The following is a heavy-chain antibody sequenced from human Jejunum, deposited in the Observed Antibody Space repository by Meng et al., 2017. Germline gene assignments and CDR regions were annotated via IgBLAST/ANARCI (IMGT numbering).Heavy chain of an antibody. V-gene: IGHV3-33*01. J-gene: IGHJ4*02. CDR1: GFNFTNYG. CDR2: IWFDGSNE. Sequence: QGQLGGSGGGVVQPGKSLRLSCAASGFNFTNYGMHWVRQAPGKGLEWVAFIWFDGSNEYYADSVKGRFTISRDNSKNTVYLQMNSLRVEDTAVYYCARAFGGGYPFDYWGQGNLVTVSS. D-gene: IGHD3-10*01. CDR3: ARAFGGGYPFDY.